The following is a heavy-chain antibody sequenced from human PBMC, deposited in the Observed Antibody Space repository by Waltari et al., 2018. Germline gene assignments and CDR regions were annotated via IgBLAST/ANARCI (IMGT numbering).Heavy chain of an antibody. CDR2: IYYSGST. CDR1: GGSVSSGSYY. Sequence: QVQLQESGPGLVKPSETLSVTCTVSGGSVSSGSYYWSWIRQPPGKGVEWIGYIYYSGSTNYNPSLKSRVTISVDTSKNQFSLKLSSVTAADTAVYYCARSPYYYFWSGYEGGYYYYYGMDVWGQGTTVTVSS. V-gene: IGHV4-61*01. D-gene: IGHD3-3*01. J-gene: IGHJ6*02. CDR3: ARSPYYYFWSGYEGGYYYYYGMDV.